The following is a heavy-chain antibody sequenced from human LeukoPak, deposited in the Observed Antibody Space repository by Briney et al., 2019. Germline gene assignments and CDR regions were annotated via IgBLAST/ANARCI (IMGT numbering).Heavy chain of an antibody. CDR1: GGSISSSDYY. Sequence: SETLPLTCTVSGGSISSSDYYWGWIRQPPGKGLEWIGNIYYTGSSSYNSSLKSRVTISVDTSKNQFSLQLSSVTAADTAVYYCARENYCTNGVCWAFDPWGQGTLVTVSS. CDR2: IYYTGSS. CDR3: ARENYCTNGVCWAFDP. J-gene: IGHJ5*02. D-gene: IGHD2-8*01. V-gene: IGHV4-39*07.